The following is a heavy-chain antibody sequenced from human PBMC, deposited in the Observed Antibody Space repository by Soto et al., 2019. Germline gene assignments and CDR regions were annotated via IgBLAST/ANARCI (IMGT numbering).Heavy chain of an antibody. J-gene: IGHJ5*02. CDR2: INSDGSST. V-gene: IGHV3-74*01. D-gene: IGHD3-22*01. CDR3: ARDRYYYDSSGYRGGKMDNWFDP. Sequence: GGSLRLSCAASGFTFSSYWMHWVRQAPGKGLVWVSRINSDGSSTSYADSVKGRFTISRDNAKNTLYLQMNSLRAEDTAVYYCARDRYYYDSSGYRGGKMDNWFDPWGQGTLVTVSS. CDR1: GFTFSSYW.